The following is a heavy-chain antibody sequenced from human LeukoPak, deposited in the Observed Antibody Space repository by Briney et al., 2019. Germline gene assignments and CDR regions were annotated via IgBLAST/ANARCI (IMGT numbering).Heavy chain of an antibody. CDR1: GGSISTYF. CDR2: ISYSGST. CDR3: ARQRTDASGTYHFDY. J-gene: IGHJ4*02. D-gene: IGHD3-10*01. Sequence: SATLSLTCTVSGGSISTYFWNWIRQPPGKGLEWIGFISYSGSTNYNPSLKSRVTISLDTSKNRFSLNLRSVTAADTAAYYCARQRTDASGTYHFDYWGQGTPVTVSS. V-gene: IGHV4-59*08.